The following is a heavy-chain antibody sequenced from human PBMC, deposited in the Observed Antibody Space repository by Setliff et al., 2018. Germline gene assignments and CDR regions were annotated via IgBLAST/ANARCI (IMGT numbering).Heavy chain of an antibody. D-gene: IGHD3-3*01. CDR3: ARDRRGGPSNFWSGYSDY. V-gene: IGHV3-48*04. CDR1: GFTFNNYA. J-gene: IGHJ4*02. CDR2: ITSGGSSV. Sequence: GGSLRLSCAASGFTFNNYAMSWVRQAPGKGLEWIAHITSGGSSVSYVDSVKGRFTISRDNAKNSLYLQMNSLRVDDTAVYYCARDRRGGPSNFWSGYSDYWGQGTLVTVSS.